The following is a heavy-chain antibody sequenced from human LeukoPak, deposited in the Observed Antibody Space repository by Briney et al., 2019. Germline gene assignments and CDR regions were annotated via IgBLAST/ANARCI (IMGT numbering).Heavy chain of an antibody. CDR2: IYYSGST. CDR3: AREIKDSSGYYLSLDY. CDR1: GGSISSGGYY. D-gene: IGHD3-22*01. Sequence: SQTLSLTCTVSGGSISSGGYYWSWIRQHPGKGLEWIGYIYYSGSTNYNPSLKSRVTISVDTSKNQFSLKLSSVTAADTAVYYCAREIKDSSGYYLSLDYWGQGTLVTVSS. J-gene: IGHJ4*02. V-gene: IGHV4-31*03.